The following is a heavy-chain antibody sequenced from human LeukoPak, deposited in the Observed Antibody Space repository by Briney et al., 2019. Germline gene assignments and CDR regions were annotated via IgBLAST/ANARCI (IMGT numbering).Heavy chain of an antibody. CDR3: GKEVERHFDLKY. Sequence: GGSLRPSCAASGFTSGIYAVSWVRQAPGKGLEWVSAFSGGGDSYYADSVKGRFTTSRDNSKKILYLQMNSLRAEDTAVYYCGKEVERHFDLKYWGQGTLVTVSS. J-gene: IGHJ4*02. CDR1: GFTSGIYA. V-gene: IGHV3-23*01. CDR2: FSGGGDS.